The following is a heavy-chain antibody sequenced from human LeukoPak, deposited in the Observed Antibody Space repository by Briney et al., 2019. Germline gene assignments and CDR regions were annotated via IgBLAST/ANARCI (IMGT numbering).Heavy chain of an antibody. CDR2: IKPSGGST. CDR1: GYTFTSYY. J-gene: IGHJ5*02. D-gene: IGHD3-16*02. Sequence: ASVKVSCKASGYTFTSYYMHWVRQAPGQGLEWMGIIKPSGGSTSYAQKFQGRVTMTRDTSTSTAYMELRSLRSDDTAVYYCARGGPSYDYVWGSYRFNWFDPWGQGTLVTVSS. V-gene: IGHV1-46*01. CDR3: ARGGPSYDYVWGSYRFNWFDP.